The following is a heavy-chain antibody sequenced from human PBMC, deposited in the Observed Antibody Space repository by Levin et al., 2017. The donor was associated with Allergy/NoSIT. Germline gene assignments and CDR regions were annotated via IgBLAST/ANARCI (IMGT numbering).Heavy chain of an antibody. J-gene: IGHJ4*02. V-gene: IGHV4-34*01. Sequence: SETLSLTCAVYGGSFSGLYWSWIRQPPGKGLEWIGEIIHDGSTVYNPSFRNRVTIAADTSKNQFSLKMTSVTAADTAVYYCVRGGGLPDYWGQGTLVTVSS. CDR3: VRGGGLPDY. CDR2: IIHDGST. D-gene: IGHD3-3*01. CDR1: GGSFSGLY.